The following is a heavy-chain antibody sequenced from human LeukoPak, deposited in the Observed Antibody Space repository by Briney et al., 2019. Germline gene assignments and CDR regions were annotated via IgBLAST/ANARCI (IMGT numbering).Heavy chain of an antibody. CDR3: ATSAGYYDILTSYMDV. CDR2: ISSSSSYI. Sequence: GGSLRLSCAASGFTFSSYSMNWVRQAPGKGLEWVSSISSSSSYIYYADSVKGRFTISRDNAKNSLYLQMNSLRAEDTAVYYCATSAGYYDILTSYMDVWGKGTTVTVSS. J-gene: IGHJ6*03. CDR1: GFTFSSYS. V-gene: IGHV3-21*01. D-gene: IGHD3-9*01.